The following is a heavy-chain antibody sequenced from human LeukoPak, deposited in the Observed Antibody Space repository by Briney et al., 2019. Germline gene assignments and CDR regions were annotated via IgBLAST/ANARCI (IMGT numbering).Heavy chain of an antibody. CDR1: GLTFNNAW. Sequence: GGSLRLSCAASGLTFNNAWMSWVRQAPGKGLEWVGRIRSRSAGGTTDYGAPVKGIFTISRDDSRSTLYLQMNRLKTEGTAVYYFSTGGGTHDYWGQGTLVTVSS. V-gene: IGHV3-15*01. J-gene: IGHJ4*02. CDR2: IRSRSAGGTT. D-gene: IGHD2-15*01. CDR3: STGGGTHDY.